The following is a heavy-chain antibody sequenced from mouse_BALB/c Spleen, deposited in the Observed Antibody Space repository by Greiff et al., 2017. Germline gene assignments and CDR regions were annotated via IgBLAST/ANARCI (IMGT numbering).Heavy chain of an antibody. CDR3: SIPLYYYDSSYCVAY. J-gene: IGHJ2*01. CDR2: INPYNDGT. CDR1: GYTFTSYV. V-gene: IGHV1-14*01. D-gene: IGHD1-1*01. Sequence: VQLKESGPELVKPGASVKMSCKASGYTFTSYVMQWVKQKPGQGLEWIGYINPYNDGTKYTEKLKGKATLTSDKSSSTAYLEHSSLTSEDSAVYYCSIPLYYYDSSYCVAYWGQGTTLTVSS.